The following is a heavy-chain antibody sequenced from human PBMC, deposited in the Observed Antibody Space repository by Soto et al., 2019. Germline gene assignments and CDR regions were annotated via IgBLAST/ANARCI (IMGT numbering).Heavy chain of an antibody. Sequence: GSLRLSCAASGFTFSSYAMSWVRQAPGKGLEWVSVISGSGGSTHYADSVKGRSTISRDNSKNTLYLQVNSLRAEDTAVYYCAKEADISGYHPDYWGQGTPVTV. D-gene: IGHD3-22*01. J-gene: IGHJ4*02. CDR2: ISGSGGST. V-gene: IGHV3-23*01. CDR1: GFTFSSYA. CDR3: AKEADISGYHPDY.